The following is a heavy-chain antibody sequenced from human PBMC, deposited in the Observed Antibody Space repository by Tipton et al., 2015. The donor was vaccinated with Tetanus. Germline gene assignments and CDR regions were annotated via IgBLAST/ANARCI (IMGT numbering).Heavy chain of an antibody. Sequence: SLRLSCEVSGFSISNYKMNWVRRGPGRGLEWVSSISSTSRYINYAGSVRGRFTISRDNAKNSLFLEMNSLSADDTAVYYCVSGSALDYWGQGTLITVSS. CDR2: ISSTSRYI. CDR3: VSGSALDY. D-gene: IGHD6-25*01. J-gene: IGHJ4*02. V-gene: IGHV3-21*03. CDR1: GFSISNYK.